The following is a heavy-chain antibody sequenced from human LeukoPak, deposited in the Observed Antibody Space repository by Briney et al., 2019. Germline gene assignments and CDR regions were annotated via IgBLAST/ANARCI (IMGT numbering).Heavy chain of an antibody. Sequence: SVKVSCKASGGTFSSYAISWVRQAPGQGLEWMGGIIPIFGTANYAQKVQGRVTMTTDTSTSTAYMELRSLRSDDTAVYYCARDSSGYPRDASDYWGQGTLVTVSS. CDR2: IIPIFGTA. CDR1: GGTFSSYA. CDR3: ARDSSGYPRDASDY. V-gene: IGHV1-69*05. J-gene: IGHJ4*02. D-gene: IGHD3-22*01.